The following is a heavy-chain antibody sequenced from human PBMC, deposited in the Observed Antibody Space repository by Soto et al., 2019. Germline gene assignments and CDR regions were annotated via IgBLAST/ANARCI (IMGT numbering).Heavy chain of an antibody. V-gene: IGHV5-51*01. Sequence: GESLKISCKGSGYSFTSYWIGWVRQMPGKGLEWMGIIYPGDSDTRYSPSFQGQVTISADKSISTAYLQWSSLKASDTAMYYCAGLPSLRFGVVIQFPLGDGMDVWGQGTTVTVSS. CDR1: GYSFTSYW. D-gene: IGHD3-3*01. CDR2: IYPGDSDT. CDR3: AGLPSLRFGVVIQFPLGDGMDV. J-gene: IGHJ6*02.